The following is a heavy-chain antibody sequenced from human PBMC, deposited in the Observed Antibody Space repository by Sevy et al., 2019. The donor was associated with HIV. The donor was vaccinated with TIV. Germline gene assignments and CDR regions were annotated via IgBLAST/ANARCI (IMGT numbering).Heavy chain of an antibody. J-gene: IGHJ2*01. D-gene: IGHD3-16*02. CDR1: GFTFDDYA. CDR3: AKGPGVEVWGSYRWYFDL. V-gene: IGHV3-9*01. Sequence: GGSLRLSCAASGFTFDDYAMHWVRQAPGKGLEWVSGISWNSGSIGYADSLKGRFTISRDNAKNSLYLQMNSLRAEDTALYYCAKGPGVEVWGSYRWYFDLWGRGTLVTVSS. CDR2: ISWNSGSI.